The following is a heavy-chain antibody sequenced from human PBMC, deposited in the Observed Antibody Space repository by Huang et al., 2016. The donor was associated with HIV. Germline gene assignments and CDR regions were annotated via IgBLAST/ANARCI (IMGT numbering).Heavy chain of an antibody. CDR1: GYSFTSYW. V-gene: IGHV5-51*01. CDR3: ARRLNSDHGGYFDY. Sequence: EVQLVQSGAEVKKPGEFLKISCKGSGYSFTSYWVGWVRRMPGKGLEWRGIIYPGCSETRYSPSFQGQVTISADKSTSTAYLQWSSLKASDIAMYYCARRLNSDHGGYFDYWGQGTLVTVSS. CDR2: IYPGCSET. D-gene: IGHD3-10*01. J-gene: IGHJ4*02.